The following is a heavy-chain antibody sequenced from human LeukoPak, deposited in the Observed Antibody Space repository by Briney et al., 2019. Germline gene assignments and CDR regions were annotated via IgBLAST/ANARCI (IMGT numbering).Heavy chain of an antibody. V-gene: IGHV3-30*03. D-gene: IGHD3-16*01. Sequence: GGSLRLSCAASGFTFSSYGMHWVRQAPGKGLEWVAVISYDGSNKYYADSVKGRFTISRDNSKNTLYLQMNSLRAEDTAVYYCASSTNYAWDYWGQGALVTVSS. CDR1: GFTFSSYG. J-gene: IGHJ4*02. CDR2: ISYDGSNK. CDR3: ASSTNYAWDY.